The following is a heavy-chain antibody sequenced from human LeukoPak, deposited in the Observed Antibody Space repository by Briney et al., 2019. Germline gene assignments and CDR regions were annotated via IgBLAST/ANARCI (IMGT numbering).Heavy chain of an antibody. CDR2: IKSKTDGGTT. Sequence: PGGSLRLPCAASGFTFSNAWMSWVRQAPGKGLEWVGRIKSKTDGGTTDYAAPVKGRFTISRDDSKNTLYLQMNSLKTEDTAVYYCTTDLDYGGIEDYWGQGTLVTVSS. CDR3: TTDLDYGGIEDY. J-gene: IGHJ4*02. CDR1: GFTFSNAW. V-gene: IGHV3-15*01. D-gene: IGHD4-23*01.